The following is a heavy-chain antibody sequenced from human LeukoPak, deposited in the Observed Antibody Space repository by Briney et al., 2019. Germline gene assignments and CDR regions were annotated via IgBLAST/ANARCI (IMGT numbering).Heavy chain of an antibody. Sequence: GSLILSCAASGFTFSDYYMSWIRQAPGKGLEWVSYISSSGSTIYYADSVKGRFTISRDNAKNSLYLQMNSLRAEDTAVYYCAGGDYYDSSGYFGYWGQGTLVTVSS. CDR1: GFTFSDYY. CDR2: ISSSGSTI. J-gene: IGHJ4*02. D-gene: IGHD3-22*01. CDR3: AGGDYYDSSGYFGY. V-gene: IGHV3-11*01.